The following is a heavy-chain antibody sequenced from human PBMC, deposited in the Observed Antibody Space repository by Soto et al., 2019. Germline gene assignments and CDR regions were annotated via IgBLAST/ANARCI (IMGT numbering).Heavy chain of an antibody. J-gene: IGHJ6*02. Sequence: PGGSLRLSCAASGFTFSSYAMHWVRQAPGKGLEWVAVISYDGSNKYYADSVKGRFTISRDNSKNTLYLQMNSLRAEDTAVYYCARVSSSGYYPYYYYYYGMDVWGQGTTVTVSS. CDR2: ISYDGSNK. CDR3: ARVSSSGYYPYYYYYYGMDV. CDR1: GFTFSSYA. D-gene: IGHD3-22*01. V-gene: IGHV3-30-3*01.